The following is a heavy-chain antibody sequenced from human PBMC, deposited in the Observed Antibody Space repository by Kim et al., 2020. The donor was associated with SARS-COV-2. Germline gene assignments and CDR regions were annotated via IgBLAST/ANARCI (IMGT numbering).Heavy chain of an antibody. CDR3: ARGVWTDAFDI. J-gene: IGHJ3*02. D-gene: IGHD2-21*01. CDR2: T. V-gene: IGHV4-39*01. Sequence: TAYNPSLNRRVTISVDTSKNPFALKLSSVTAADTAVYYCARGVWTDAFDIWGQGTMVTVSS.